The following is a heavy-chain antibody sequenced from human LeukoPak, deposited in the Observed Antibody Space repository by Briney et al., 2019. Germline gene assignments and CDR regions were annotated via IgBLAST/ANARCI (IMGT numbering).Heavy chain of an antibody. D-gene: IGHD3-22*01. CDR2: IYSGGST. Sequence: GGSLRLSCAASGFTFSSYAMSWVRQAPGKGLEWVSIIYSGGSTYYADSVKGRFTISRDNSKNTLYLQMNSLRAEDTAVYYCARDYYDSSGYWAYWGQGTLVTVSS. CDR1: GFTFSSYA. J-gene: IGHJ4*02. V-gene: IGHV3-66*01. CDR3: ARDYYDSSGYWAY.